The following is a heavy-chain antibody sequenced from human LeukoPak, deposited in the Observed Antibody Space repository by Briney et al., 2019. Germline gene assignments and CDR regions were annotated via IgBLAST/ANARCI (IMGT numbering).Heavy chain of an antibody. V-gene: IGHV4-59*12. CDR1: GGSISSYY. CDR2: IYYSGST. CDR3: AGGDSSGWYEGSWFDP. J-gene: IGHJ5*02. D-gene: IGHD6-19*01. Sequence: SETLSLTCTVSGGSISSYYWSWIRQPPGKGLEWIGYIYYSGSTNYNPSLKSRVTISVDTSKNQFSLKLSSVTAADTAVYYCAGGDSSGWYEGSWFDPWGQGTLVTVSS.